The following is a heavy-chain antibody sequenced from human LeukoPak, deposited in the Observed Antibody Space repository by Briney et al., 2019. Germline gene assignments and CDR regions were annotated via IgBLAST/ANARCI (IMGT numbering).Heavy chain of an antibody. J-gene: IGHJ6*03. CDR1: GFTFSSYS. D-gene: IGHD2-2*01. CDR3: ARVPATDYYYYYYMDV. V-gene: IGHV3-48*04. Sequence: GGSLRLSCVASGFTFSSYSMNWVRQAPGKGLEWVSYISSSSSTIYYADSVKGRLTISRDNAKNSLYLQMNSLRAEDTAVYYCARVPATDYYYYYYMDVWGKGTTVTVSS. CDR2: ISSSSSTI.